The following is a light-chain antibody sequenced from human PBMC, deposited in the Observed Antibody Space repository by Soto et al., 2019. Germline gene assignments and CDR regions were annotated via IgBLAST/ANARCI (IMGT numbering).Light chain of an antibody. CDR2: AAS. V-gene: IGKV3-20*01. CDR3: QQYGSSPFT. J-gene: IGKJ3*01. CDR1: QSVSSNF. Sequence: IGLTQSPGTLSLSPGEGATLSCRASQSVSSNFLAWYQQKPGQAPRLLIYAASSSATGISDRFSGSGSETDFTFTIRRLEPEDFAVYYCQQYGSSPFTFGPGTKVDLK.